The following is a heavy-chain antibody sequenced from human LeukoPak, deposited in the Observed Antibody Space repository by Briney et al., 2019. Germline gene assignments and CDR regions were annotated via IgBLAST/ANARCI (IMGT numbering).Heavy chain of an antibody. CDR3: ARHITIFGVVITNWYFDL. Sequence: SETLSLTCAVSGGSISSGGHSWSWIRQPPGKGLEWIGYIYHSGSTYYNPSLKSRVTISVDRSKNQFSLRLSSVTAADTAVYYCARHITIFGVVITNWYFDLWGRGTLVTVSS. CDR1: GGSISSGGHS. J-gene: IGHJ2*01. CDR2: IYHSGST. D-gene: IGHD3-3*01. V-gene: IGHV4-30-2*01.